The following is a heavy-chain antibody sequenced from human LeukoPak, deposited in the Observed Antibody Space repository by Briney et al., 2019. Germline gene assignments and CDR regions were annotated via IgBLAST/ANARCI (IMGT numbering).Heavy chain of an antibody. D-gene: IGHD3-10*01. CDR1: GGSFSGYY. J-gene: IGHJ3*02. Sequence: SETLSLTCAVYGGSFSGYYWSWIRQPPGKGLEWIGEINHSGSSNYNPSLKSRVSISVDTSKNQFSLKLNSVTAADTAVYYCAKSNGYGLVDIWGQGTMVTVSS. CDR3: AKSNGYGLVDI. CDR2: INHSGSS. V-gene: IGHV4-34*01.